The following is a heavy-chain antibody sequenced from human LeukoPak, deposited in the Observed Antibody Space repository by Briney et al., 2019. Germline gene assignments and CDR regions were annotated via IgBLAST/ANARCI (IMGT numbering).Heavy chain of an antibody. Sequence: SETLSLTCTVSGGSISSGGYYWSWIRQHPGKGLEWIGYIYYSGSTYYNPPLKSRVTISVDTSKNQFSLKLSSVTAADTAVYYCARCAARGITVADIWGQGTMVTVSS. V-gene: IGHV4-31*03. CDR3: ARCAARGITVADI. CDR1: GGSISSGGYY. J-gene: IGHJ3*02. D-gene: IGHD3-16*01. CDR2: IYYSGST.